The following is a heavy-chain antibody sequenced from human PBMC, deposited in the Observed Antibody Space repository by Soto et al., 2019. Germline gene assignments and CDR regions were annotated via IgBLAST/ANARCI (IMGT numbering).Heavy chain of an antibody. CDR2: ISSNGGST. CDR1: GFTFSSYA. V-gene: IGHV3-64*01. CDR3: ARGPGYYFDY. J-gene: IGHJ4*02. Sequence: EVQLVESGGGLVQPGGSLRLSCAASGFTFSSYAMHWVRQAPGKGLEYVSAISSNGGSTYYANSVKGRFTISRDNSKNPLYLQMGSLSAEDMAVYYCARGPGYYFDYWGQGTLVTVSS.